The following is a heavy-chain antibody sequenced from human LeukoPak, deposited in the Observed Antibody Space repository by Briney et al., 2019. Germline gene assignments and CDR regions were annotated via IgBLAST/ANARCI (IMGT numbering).Heavy chain of an antibody. CDR1: GGSISSYY. D-gene: IGHD6-13*01. CDR3: ARGTWYVLTPFDY. CDR2: IYYSGST. J-gene: IGHJ4*02. Sequence: SETLSLTCTVSGGSISSYYWSWIRQPPGKGLEWIGYIYYSGSTNYNPSLKSRVTISVDTSKNQFSLKLSSVTAADTAVYYCARGTWYVLTPFDYWGQGTLVTVSS. V-gene: IGHV4-59*12.